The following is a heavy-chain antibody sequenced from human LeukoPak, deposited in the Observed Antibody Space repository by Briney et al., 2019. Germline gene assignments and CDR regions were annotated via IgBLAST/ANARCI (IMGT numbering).Heavy chain of an antibody. CDR2: IYTSGST. J-gene: IGHJ4*02. D-gene: IGHD2-21*01. V-gene: IGHV4-4*07. CDR1: GGSISSYY. CDR3: ARSDWYYFDY. Sequence: PETLSLTCTVSGGSISSYYWRWIRQPAGKGLGWIGRIYTSGSTNYNPSLKSRVTMSVDTSKNQFSLKLSSVTAADTAVCYCARSDWYYFDYWGQGTLVTVSS.